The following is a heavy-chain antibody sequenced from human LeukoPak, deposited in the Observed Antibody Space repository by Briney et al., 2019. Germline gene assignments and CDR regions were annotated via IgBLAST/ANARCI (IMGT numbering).Heavy chain of an antibody. CDR1: GFTVSDYY. CDR3: VRGMGGGVSNFDY. J-gene: IGHJ4*02. V-gene: IGHV3-11*04. D-gene: IGHD3-16*01. Sequence: GGSLRLSCAASGFTVSDYYMTWIRQAPGKGLDWVSYISFSGSTIYYADSVKGRFIISRDTAKNSLYLQMNSLRAEDTAVYYCVRGMGGGVSNFDYWGQGTLVIVSS. CDR2: ISFSGSTI.